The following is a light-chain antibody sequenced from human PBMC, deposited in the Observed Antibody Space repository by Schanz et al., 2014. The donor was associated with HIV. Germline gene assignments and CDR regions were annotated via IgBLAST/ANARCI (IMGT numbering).Light chain of an antibody. CDR2: NTD. Sequence: QTVVTQEPSFSVSPGGTVTLTCGLSSGSVSTNSYPTWYRQTPGEPPRTLIYNTDTRSSGVPDRFSGSILGNKAALTITGAQADDESDYYCVPYLGSDIYWVFGGGTKLTVL. V-gene: IGLV8-61*01. CDR1: SGSVSTNSY. CDR3: VPYLGSDIYWV. J-gene: IGLJ3*02.